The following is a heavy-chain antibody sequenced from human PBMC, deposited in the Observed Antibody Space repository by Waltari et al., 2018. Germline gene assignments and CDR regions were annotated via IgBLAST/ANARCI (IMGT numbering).Heavy chain of an antibody. D-gene: IGHD3-16*02. CDR3: ARQDDYVWGSYRYPDY. V-gene: IGHV1-3*01. Sequence: QVQLVQSGAEVKKPGASVKVSCKASGYTFTSYAMHWVRQAPRQRLEWMGWINAGNGNTKYSQKFQGRVTITRDTSASTAYMELSSLRSEDTAVHYCARQDDYVWGSYRYPDYWGQGTLVTVSS. CDR2: INAGNGNT. J-gene: IGHJ4*02. CDR1: GYTFTSYA.